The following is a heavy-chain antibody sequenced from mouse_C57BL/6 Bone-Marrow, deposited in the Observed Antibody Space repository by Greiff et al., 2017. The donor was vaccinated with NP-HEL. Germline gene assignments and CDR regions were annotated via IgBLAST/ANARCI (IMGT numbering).Heavy chain of an antibody. CDR3: TRGVITPIYAMDY. CDR1: GFTFSSYA. J-gene: IGHJ4*01. Sequence: EVKLVESGEGLVKPGGSLKLSCAASGFTFSSYAMSWVRQTPEKRLEWVAYISSGGDYIYYADTVKGRFTISRDNARNTLYLQMSSLKSEDTAMYYCTRGVITPIYAMDYWGQGTSVTVSS. CDR2: ISSGGDYI. D-gene: IGHD1-1*01. V-gene: IGHV5S21*01.